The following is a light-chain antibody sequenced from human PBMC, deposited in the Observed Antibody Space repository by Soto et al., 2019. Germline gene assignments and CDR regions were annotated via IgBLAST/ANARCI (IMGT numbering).Light chain of an antibody. CDR1: SSDVGGYKY. Sequence: QSALTQPASVSGSPGQSITIACTGTSSDVGGYKYVSWYQQLPGKAPKLMIYEVSNRPSGVSNRFSGSKSGNTASLTISGLQAEDEADYYCSSYVSSSILVFGGGTKLTVL. J-gene: IGLJ2*01. CDR2: EVS. CDR3: SSYVSSSILV. V-gene: IGLV2-14*01.